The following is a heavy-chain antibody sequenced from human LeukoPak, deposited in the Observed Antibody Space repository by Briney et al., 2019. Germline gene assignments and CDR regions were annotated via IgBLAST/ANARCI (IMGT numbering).Heavy chain of an antibody. CDR1: AASFISSSHH. CDR2: VYYGRTT. Sequence: SETLSLTCTVSAASFISSSHHWGWIRQSPGKGLEWIGTVYYGRTTYYNPSLDGRVTISLDTSANHFSLQLNSVTAADTAVYYCVRHDGRGGATLGAFDSWGQGSLVTVFS. J-gene: IGHJ5*01. V-gene: IGHV4-39*01. CDR3: VRHDGRGGATLGAFDS. D-gene: IGHD4/OR15-4a*01.